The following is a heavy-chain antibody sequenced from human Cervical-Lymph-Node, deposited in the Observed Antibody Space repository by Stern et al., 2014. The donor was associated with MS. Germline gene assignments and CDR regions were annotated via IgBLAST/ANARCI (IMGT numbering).Heavy chain of an antibody. Sequence: MQLVQSGPEVKRPGESLKISCQASGYTFTSYWIGWVRQIPGKGLEWIAIIFPGGSDIRYGPSFQGQVTISADKPSSTASLQWNNLKASDTAIYYCARQRYFDYWGQGTLVTVSS. CDR1: GYTFTSYW. CDR2: IFPGGSDI. CDR3: ARQRYFDY. J-gene: IGHJ4*02. V-gene: IGHV5-51*01.